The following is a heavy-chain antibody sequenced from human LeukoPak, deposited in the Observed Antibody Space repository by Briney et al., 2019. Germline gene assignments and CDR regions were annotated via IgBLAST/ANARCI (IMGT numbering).Heavy chain of an antibody. J-gene: IGHJ3*02. Sequence: GGSLRLSCAASGFTFSSYGMHWVRQAPGKGLEWVAVIWYDGSNKYYADSVKGRFTISRDNSKNTLYLQMNSLRAEDTAVYCCARGTYGDYGGGAFDIWGQGTMVTVSS. CDR1: GFTFSSYG. D-gene: IGHD4-17*01. CDR3: ARGTYGDYGGGAFDI. V-gene: IGHV3-33*01. CDR2: IWYDGSNK.